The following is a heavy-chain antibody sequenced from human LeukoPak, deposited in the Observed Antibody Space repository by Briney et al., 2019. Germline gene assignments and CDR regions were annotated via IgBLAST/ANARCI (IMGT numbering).Heavy chain of an antibody. D-gene: IGHD6-6*01. CDR2: IWYDGSNK. J-gene: IGHJ4*02. V-gene: IGHV3-33*08. Sequence: GGSLRLSCAASGFTFRSYWMSWVRQAPGKGLEWVAVIWYDGSNKYYADSVKGRFTISRDNSKNTLYLQMNSLRAEDTAVYYCARDGGGLVPDDYWGQGTLVTVSS. CDR1: GFTFRSYW. CDR3: ARDGGGLVPDDY.